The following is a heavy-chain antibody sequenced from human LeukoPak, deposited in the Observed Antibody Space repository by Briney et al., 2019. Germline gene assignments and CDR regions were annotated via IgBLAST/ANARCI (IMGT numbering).Heavy chain of an antibody. Sequence: GESLKISCKGSGYDFSTYYIGWVRQLPGKGLEWMGVIYPGDSDTTYSPSFEDEVTMSVDKSFSSACLQWRSLKASDTAMYYCARLMLFEYGDYGDAFDIWGQGTMVIVSS. CDR3: ARLMLFEYGDYGDAFDI. CDR1: GYDFSTYY. V-gene: IGHV5-51*01. CDR2: IYPGDSDT. J-gene: IGHJ3*02. D-gene: IGHD4-17*01.